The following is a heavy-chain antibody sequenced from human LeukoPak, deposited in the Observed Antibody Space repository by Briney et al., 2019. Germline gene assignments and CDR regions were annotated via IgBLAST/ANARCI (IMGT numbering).Heavy chain of an antibody. CDR3: ARGLYCSGGSCYGRFDY. D-gene: IGHD2-15*01. J-gene: IGHJ4*02. CDR1: GFTFSNYN. CDR2: ISSSSSTI. V-gene: IGHV3-48*01. Sequence: PGGSLRLSCAASGFTFSNYNMNWVRQAPGKGLEWVSYISSSSSTIYYADSVKGRFTISRDNAKNSLYLQMNSLRAEDTAVYYCARGLYCSGGSCYGRFDYCGQGTLVTVSS.